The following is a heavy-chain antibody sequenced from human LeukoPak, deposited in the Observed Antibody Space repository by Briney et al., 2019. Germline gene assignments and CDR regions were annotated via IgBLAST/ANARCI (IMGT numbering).Heavy chain of an antibody. D-gene: IGHD2-2*01. J-gene: IGHJ4*02. CDR1: GFTFNSYG. V-gene: IGHV3-30*02. CDR2: IRFDGSNK. CDR3: AQEGDCSSMTCYYFDD. Sequence: HPGGSLRLSCAASGFTFNSYGMHWVRQAPGKGLEWVAFIRFDGSNKYYADSVKGRFTISRDSSKNTLYLQMNSLRAEDTAVYHCAQEGDCSSMTCYYFDDWGQGTLVTVSS.